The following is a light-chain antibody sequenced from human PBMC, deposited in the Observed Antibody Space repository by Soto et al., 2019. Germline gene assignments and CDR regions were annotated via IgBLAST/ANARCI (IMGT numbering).Light chain of an antibody. CDR3: QQSYSTPPGT. V-gene: IGKV1-39*01. CDR1: QSISNY. CDR2: DAS. J-gene: IGKJ2*01. Sequence: DIQMTQSPSSXSASVGDRVTITCGASQSISNYLNWYQQKPGKAPNLLIYDASSLQSGVPSRFSGSGSGTDFTLTISSLQPEDFATYYCQQSYSTPPGTFRQGTKVDIK.